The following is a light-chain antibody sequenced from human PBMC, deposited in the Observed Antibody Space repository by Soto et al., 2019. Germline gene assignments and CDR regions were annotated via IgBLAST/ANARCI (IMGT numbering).Light chain of an antibody. CDR1: SSNIGAGYD. CDR2: GNS. J-gene: IGLJ3*02. Sequence: QPVLTQPPSVSGAPGQRVTISCTGSSSNIGAGYDVHWYQQLPGTAPKLLIYGNSNRPSGVPDRFSGSESGTSASLAITGLQAEDEADYYCQSYDSSLSGWVFGGGTKVTVL. CDR3: QSYDSSLSGWV. V-gene: IGLV1-40*01.